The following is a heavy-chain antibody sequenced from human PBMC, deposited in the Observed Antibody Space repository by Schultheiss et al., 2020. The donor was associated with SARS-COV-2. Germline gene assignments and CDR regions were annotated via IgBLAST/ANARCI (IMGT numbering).Heavy chain of an antibody. CDR3: ARTVTTAGDWFDP. Sequence: ASVKVSCKASGYTFTIHGISWVRQAPGQGLEWMGWISAYNGNTNYAQKFQGRVTMTRNTSISTAYMELSSLRSEDTAVYYCARTVTTAGDWFDPWGQGTLVTVSS. V-gene: IGHV1-18*01. J-gene: IGHJ5*02. D-gene: IGHD4-17*01. CDR1: GYTFTIHG. CDR2: ISAYNGNT.